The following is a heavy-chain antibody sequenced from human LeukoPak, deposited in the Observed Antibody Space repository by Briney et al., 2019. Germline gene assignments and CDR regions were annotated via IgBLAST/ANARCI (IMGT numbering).Heavy chain of an antibody. Sequence: SETLSLTCAVYGGSFSGYYWSWIRQPPGKGLEWIGEINHSGSTNYNPSLKSRATISVDTSKNQFSLKLSSVTAADTAVYYCAREYSSGWSTGGAFDIWGQGTMVTVSS. CDR3: AREYSSGWSTGGAFDI. D-gene: IGHD6-19*01. V-gene: IGHV4-34*01. J-gene: IGHJ3*02. CDR1: GGSFSGYY. CDR2: INHSGST.